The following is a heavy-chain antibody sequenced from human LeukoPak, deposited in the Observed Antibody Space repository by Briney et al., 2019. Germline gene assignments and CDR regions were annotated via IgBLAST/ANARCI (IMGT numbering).Heavy chain of an antibody. Sequence: SETLSLTCTVSGGSISSYYWSWIRQTPGKGLEWIGDIYYSGSTNYNPSLKSRVTISVDTSKNQFSLKLSSVTAADTAVYYCARLPVGYFDYWGQGTLVTVSS. CDR2: IYYSGST. CDR1: GGSISSYY. V-gene: IGHV4-59*08. CDR3: ARLPVGYFDY. J-gene: IGHJ4*02.